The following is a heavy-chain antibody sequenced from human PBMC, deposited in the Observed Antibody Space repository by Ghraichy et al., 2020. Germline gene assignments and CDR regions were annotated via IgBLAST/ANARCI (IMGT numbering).Heavy chain of an antibody. D-gene: IGHD4-23*01. CDR1: GFSFSGYS. CDR2: ISSSSRNI. V-gene: IGHV3-48*02. CDR3: ARGSAVVRFYYYAGLDV. Sequence: GGSLRLSCVGSGFSFSGYSMNWVRQSPGKGLEWVSHISSSSRNIFYADSVKGRFTISRDNAKNSLSLQMNSLRDEDTAVYYCARGSAVVRFYYYAGLDVCGQGTTVTVSS. J-gene: IGHJ6*02.